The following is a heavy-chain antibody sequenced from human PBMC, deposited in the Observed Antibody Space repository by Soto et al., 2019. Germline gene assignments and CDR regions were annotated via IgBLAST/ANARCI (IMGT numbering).Heavy chain of an antibody. D-gene: IGHD3-22*01. CDR2: IYYSGST. CDR1: GGSVSSGIYY. CDR3: ARVAYNESSDFLSKLFDP. V-gene: IGHV4-61*01. Sequence: PSETLSLTCTVSGGSVSSGIYYWSWIRQPPGKGLELIGYIYYSGSTNYNPSLKSRVTISVDTSKNQFSLKLSSVTTADTAVYYCARVAYNESSDFLSKLFDPWGQGILVTVSS. J-gene: IGHJ5*02.